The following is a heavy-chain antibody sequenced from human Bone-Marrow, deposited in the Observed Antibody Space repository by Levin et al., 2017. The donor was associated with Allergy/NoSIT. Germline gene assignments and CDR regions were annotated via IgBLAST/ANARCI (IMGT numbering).Heavy chain of an antibody. CDR1: GFTFSSYA. Sequence: GESLKISCSASGFTFSSYAMHWVRQAPGKGLEYVSAISSNGGSTYYADSVKGRFTISRDNSKNTLYLQMSSLRSEDTAVYYCVKVEANYYGSGSYYTSDAFDIWGQGTMVTVSS. D-gene: IGHD3-10*01. CDR2: ISSNGGST. CDR3: VKVEANYYGSGSYYTSDAFDI. V-gene: IGHV3-64D*06. J-gene: IGHJ3*02.